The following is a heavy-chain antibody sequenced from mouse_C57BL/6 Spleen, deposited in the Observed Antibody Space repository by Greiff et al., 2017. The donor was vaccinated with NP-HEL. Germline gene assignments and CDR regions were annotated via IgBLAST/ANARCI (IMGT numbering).Heavy chain of an antibody. V-gene: IGHV5-4*01. CDR1: GFTFSSYA. D-gene: IGHD2-5*01. Sequence: EVKLQESGGGLVKPGGSLKLSCAASGFTFSSYAMSWVRQTPEKRLEWVATISDGGSYTYYPDNVKGRFTISRDNAKNNLYLQMSHLKSEDTAMYYCARDSNYSYFDYWGQGTTLTVSS. CDR3: ARDSNYSYFDY. J-gene: IGHJ2*01. CDR2: ISDGGSYT.